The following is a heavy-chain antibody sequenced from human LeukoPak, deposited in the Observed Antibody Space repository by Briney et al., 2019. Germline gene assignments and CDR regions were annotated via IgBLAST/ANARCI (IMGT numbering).Heavy chain of an antibody. Sequence: SQTLSLTCAISGDSVSNNIATWNWVRQSPSRGLEWLGRTYYRSRWGNDYAISVKSRITINPDTSRNQFSLQSNSVTPEDTAVYYCVRDSDDYYWALDFWGQGTLVTVSS. J-gene: IGHJ4*02. CDR1: GDSVSNNIAT. CDR3: VRDSDDYYWALDF. V-gene: IGHV6-1*01. D-gene: IGHD3-10*01. CDR2: TYYRSRWGN.